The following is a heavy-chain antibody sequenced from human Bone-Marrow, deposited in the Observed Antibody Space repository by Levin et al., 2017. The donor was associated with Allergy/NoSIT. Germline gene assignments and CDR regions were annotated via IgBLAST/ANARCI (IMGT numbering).Heavy chain of an antibody. J-gene: IGHJ5*02. V-gene: IGHV3-66*01. CDR3: ARDYGRP. CDR2: IYSGGST. D-gene: IGHD1-14*01. CDR1: GFTVSSNY. Sequence: GASVKVSCAASGFTVSSNYMTWVRQAPGKGLEWVSVIYSGGSTYYADSVKGRFTISRDNSKNTLYLQMNSLRAEDTAVYYCARDYGRPWGQGTLVTVSS.